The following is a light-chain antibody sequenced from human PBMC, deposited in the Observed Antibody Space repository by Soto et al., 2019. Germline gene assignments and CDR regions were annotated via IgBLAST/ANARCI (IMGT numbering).Light chain of an antibody. CDR3: QQCGGSPRT. Sequence: IVLSPSQDPLSLSPCERVTLCFRPSQSISSNFLAWYQQKRGQAPRLLIHGASNRATGIPDRFSGSGSGTDFTLTITRLEPEDFALYYCQQCGGSPRTFGQGTKVDIK. CDR1: QSISSNF. J-gene: IGKJ1*01. V-gene: IGKV3-20*01. CDR2: GAS.